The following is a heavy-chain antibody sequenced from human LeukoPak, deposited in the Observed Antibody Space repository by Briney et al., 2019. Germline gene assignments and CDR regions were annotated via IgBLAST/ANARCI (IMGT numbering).Heavy chain of an antibody. CDR2: ISSSGSTI. CDR1: GFTFSDYY. V-gene: IGHV3-11*04. J-gene: IGHJ4*02. CDR3: ARGYCSSTSCHHFDY. D-gene: IGHD2-2*01. Sequence: GGSLRLSCAASGFTFSDYYMSWIRQAPGKGLEWVSYISSSGSTIYYADSVKGRFTISRDNAKNSLYLQMNSLRAEDTALYYCARGYCSSTSCHHFDYWGQGTLVTVSS.